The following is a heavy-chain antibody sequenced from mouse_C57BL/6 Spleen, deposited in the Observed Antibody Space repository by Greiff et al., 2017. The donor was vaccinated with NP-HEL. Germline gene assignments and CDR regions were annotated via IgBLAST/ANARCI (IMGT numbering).Heavy chain of an antibody. CDR2: INPGSGGT. CDR1: GYAFTNYL. CDR3: ARTGTSYAMDY. D-gene: IGHD4-1*01. J-gene: IGHJ4*01. Sequence: QVQLKQSGAELVRPGTSVKVSCKASGYAFTNYLIEWVKQRPGQGLEWIGVINPGSGGTNYTEKFKGKATLTADKSSSTAYMQLSSLTSEDSAVYFCARTGTSYAMDYWGQGTSVTVSS. V-gene: IGHV1-54*01.